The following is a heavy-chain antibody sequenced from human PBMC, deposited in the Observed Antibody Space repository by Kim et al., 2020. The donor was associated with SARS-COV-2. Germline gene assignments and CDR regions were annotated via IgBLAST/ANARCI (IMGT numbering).Heavy chain of an antibody. D-gene: IGHD5-12*01. V-gene: IGHV3-30*18. CDR1: EFSFHLYG. CDR2: ISSDGVNK. Sequence: GGSLRLSCVASEFSFHLYGMHWVRQAPGRGLEWVAVISSDGVNKYYADSVQGRFTISRDNSKNTLYLQMSSLRPEDTALYYCAKDLHETESWLPLKYEFHWWGPGTLVTV. J-gene: IGHJ4*02. CDR3: AKDLHETESWLPLKYEFHW.